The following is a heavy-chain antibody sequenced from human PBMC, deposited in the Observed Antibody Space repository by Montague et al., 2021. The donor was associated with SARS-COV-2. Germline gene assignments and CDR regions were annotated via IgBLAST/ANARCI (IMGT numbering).Heavy chain of an antibody. J-gene: IGHJ4*02. CDR3: ARGMIRGVTTPFDH. CDR1: SGSIISSGYY. V-gene: IGHV4-39*02. Sequence: SETLSLTCSVSSGSIISSGYYWGWIRQPPGKELEWIGNIYYSGTTYYNPSLQSRGTISVDTSKNHLSLRLSSVTAADTAVYFCARGMIRGVTTPFDHWGQGSLGTVSS. CDR2: IYYSGTT. D-gene: IGHD3-10*01.